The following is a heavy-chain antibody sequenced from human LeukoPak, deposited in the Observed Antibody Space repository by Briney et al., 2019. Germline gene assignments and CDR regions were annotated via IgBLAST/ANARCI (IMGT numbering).Heavy chain of an antibody. CDR3: ARDSGYNGNDAFGI. Sequence: GASVKVSCKASGYTFTGYYMHWVRQAPGQGLEWMGRINPNSGGTNYAQKFQGRVTMTMDTSISTAYMELSRLRSDDTAVYYCARDSGYNGNDAFGIWGQGTMVTVSS. D-gene: IGHD5-24*01. CDR2: INPNSGGT. CDR1: GYTFTGYY. V-gene: IGHV1-2*06. J-gene: IGHJ3*02.